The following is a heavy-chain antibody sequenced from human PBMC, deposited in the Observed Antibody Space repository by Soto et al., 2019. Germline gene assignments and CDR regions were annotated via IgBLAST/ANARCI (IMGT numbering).Heavy chain of an antibody. CDR1: GFTFSNYW. V-gene: IGHV3-74*02. J-gene: IGHJ6*03. Sequence: EVQLVESGGGLVQPGGSLRLSCAASGFTFSNYWMYWVRQAPGKGLEWVSRINSDGSVSSYADSVKCRLTISRDNVKNPLYLQMDSLRAEDTAVYYCARGDCVGGTCYSLAGSFYYYMDIWGKGTTVTVFS. CDR2: INSDGSVS. D-gene: IGHD2-15*01. CDR3: ARGDCVGGTCYSLAGSFYYYMDI.